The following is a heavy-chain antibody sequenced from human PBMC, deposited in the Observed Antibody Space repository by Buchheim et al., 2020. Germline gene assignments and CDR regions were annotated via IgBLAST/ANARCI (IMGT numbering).Heavy chain of an antibody. CDR1: GFTFSNYA. CDR2: IIGSGDST. J-gene: IGHJ4*02. D-gene: IGHD3-16*01. V-gene: IGHV3-23*01. CDR3: AKVRGESRYYVCDY. Sequence: ELQLLESGGGLVQPGGSLRLSCVASGFTFSNYAMNWVRQAPGKGLDWVSTIIGSGDSTYYADSVKGRFTISRDNSKNTLYLQMSSLRAEDTAIYYCAKVRGESRYYVCDYWGQGTL.